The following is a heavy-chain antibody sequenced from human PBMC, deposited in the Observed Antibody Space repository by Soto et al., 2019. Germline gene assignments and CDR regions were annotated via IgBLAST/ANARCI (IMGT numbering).Heavy chain of an antibody. CDR2: ISYDGSNK. D-gene: IGHD3-3*01. CDR1: GFTFSSYA. V-gene: IGHV3-30-3*01. J-gene: IGHJ4*02. CDR3: ARDKSDLRFLEWSSSFAF. Sequence: QVQLVESGGGVVQPGRSLRLSCAASGFTFSSYAMHWVRQAPGKGLEWVAVISYDGSNKYYADSVKGRFTISRDNSKNPLSLQMTSLRAEDTAVYYCARDKSDLRFLEWSSSFAFWGQGTLVTVSS.